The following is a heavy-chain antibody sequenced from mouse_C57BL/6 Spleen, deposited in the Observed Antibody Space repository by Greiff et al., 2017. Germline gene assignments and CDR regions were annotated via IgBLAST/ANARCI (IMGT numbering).Heavy chain of an antibody. J-gene: IGHJ3*01. V-gene: IGHV14-4*01. Sequence: EVKLLESGAELVRPGASVKLSCTASGYNIKDDYMHWVKQRPEQGLEWIGWIDPANGDTEYDPKFPGKATLTADTSSNTAYLQLSSLSSEDSAVYYCTTGRRGFAYWGQGTLVTVSA. CDR1: GYNIKDDY. D-gene: IGHD2-12*01. CDR2: IDPANGDT. CDR3: TTGRRGFAY.